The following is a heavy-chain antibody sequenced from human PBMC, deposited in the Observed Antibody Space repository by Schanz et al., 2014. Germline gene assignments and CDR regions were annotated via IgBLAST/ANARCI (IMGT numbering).Heavy chain of an antibody. J-gene: IGHJ4*02. V-gene: IGHV1-46*01. CDR3: ARGSLAGYVALLMAANDY. D-gene: IGHD2-15*01. Sequence: QVHLEQSGPEVKKPGASVKLSCRASGYPFTNYYIHWVRQAPGQGLEWMGIVNPGGGSTRVAQRFQTRVTLTRDTSTGTAYLGLTRLRFEDTAVYYCARGSLAGYVALLMAANDYWGQGTLLTVSS. CDR1: GYPFTNYY. CDR2: VNPGGGST.